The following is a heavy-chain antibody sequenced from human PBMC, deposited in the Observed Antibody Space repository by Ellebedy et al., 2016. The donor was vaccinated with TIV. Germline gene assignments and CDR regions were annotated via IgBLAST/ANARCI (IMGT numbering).Heavy chain of an antibody. CDR2: IYYSGET. CDR3: ARLRVGASMPTDY. CDR1: GDSISRGGYS. V-gene: IGHV4-31*03. Sequence: MPSETLSLTCTVSGDSISRGGYSWGWIRQHPGKGLEWIGSIYYSGETFYNPSLKSRATVSSEKSMNRFSLRLTSVTAADTAVYYCARLRVGASMPTDYWGPGTLVTVSS. D-gene: IGHD1-26*01. J-gene: IGHJ4*01.